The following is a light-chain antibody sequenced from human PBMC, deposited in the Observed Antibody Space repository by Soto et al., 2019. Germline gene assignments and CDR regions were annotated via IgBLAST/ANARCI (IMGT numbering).Light chain of an antibody. V-gene: IGKV1-5*03. Sequence: DIQMTQSPYTLSASVGDRVTITCRASQSISSWLAWYQQKPGKAPKLLIYKASSLESGVPSRFSGSGSGTEFTLTISSLQPDDFATYYCQQYSSYWTFGQGTKLEIK. CDR2: KAS. CDR3: QQYSSYWT. J-gene: IGKJ1*01. CDR1: QSISSW.